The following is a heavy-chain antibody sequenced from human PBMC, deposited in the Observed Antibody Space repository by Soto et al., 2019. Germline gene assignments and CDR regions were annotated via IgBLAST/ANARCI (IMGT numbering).Heavy chain of an antibody. CDR2: ISAYNGNT. D-gene: IGHD2-2*02. J-gene: IGHJ4*02. Sequence: ASVKVSCKASGYTFTSYGISWVRQAPGQGLEWMGWISAYNGNTKYTQKLQGRVTMTTDTSTSTAYMELRSLRSDDTAVYYCARVYQNRYYFDYWGQGTLVTVSS. CDR1: GYTFTSYG. V-gene: IGHV1-18*01. CDR3: ARVYQNRYYFDY.